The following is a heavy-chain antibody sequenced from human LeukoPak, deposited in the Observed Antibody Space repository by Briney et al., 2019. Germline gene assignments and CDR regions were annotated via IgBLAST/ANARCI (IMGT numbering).Heavy chain of an antibody. V-gene: IGHV4-59*01. Sequence: SSETLSLTCSVSDDSITMYYWTWIRQPPGKGLEWIGYVDHTGSTNFNPSLNGRDSISRDTTKNLFSLRLRSVTAADTAVYFCARGRVSSSTWYSTYYYYFYMDVWGKGTTVTVSS. CDR3: ARGRVSSSTWYSTYYYYFYMDV. J-gene: IGHJ6*03. CDR1: DDSITMYY. CDR2: VDHTGST. D-gene: IGHD1-1*01.